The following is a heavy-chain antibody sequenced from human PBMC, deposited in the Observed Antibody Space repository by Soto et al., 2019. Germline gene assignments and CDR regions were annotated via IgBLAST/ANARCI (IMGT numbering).Heavy chain of an antibody. Sequence: SVKVSCKASGGTFSSYSISWVRQAPGQGLEWMGGIIPIFGTANYAQKFQGRVTITADESTSTAYMELSSLRSEDTAVYYCARGQIGVVPAAIGYYGMDVWGQGTTVTVS. D-gene: IGHD2-2*01. CDR1: GGTFSSYS. CDR3: ARGQIGVVPAAIGYYGMDV. CDR2: IIPIFGTA. V-gene: IGHV1-69*13. J-gene: IGHJ6*02.